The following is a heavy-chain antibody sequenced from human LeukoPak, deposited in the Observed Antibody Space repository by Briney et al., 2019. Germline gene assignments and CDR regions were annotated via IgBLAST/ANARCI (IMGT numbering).Heavy chain of an antibody. CDR3: AKDRYQLLFYYFDY. CDR1: GFTFDDYA. CDR2: ISWNSGSI. D-gene: IGHD2-2*01. J-gene: IGHJ4*02. Sequence: PGRSLRLSCAASGFTFDDYAMHWVRQAPGKGLEWVSGISWNSGSIGYADSVKGRFTISRDNAKNPLYLQMNSLRAEDMALYYCAKDRYQLLFYYFDYWGQGTLVTVS. V-gene: IGHV3-9*03.